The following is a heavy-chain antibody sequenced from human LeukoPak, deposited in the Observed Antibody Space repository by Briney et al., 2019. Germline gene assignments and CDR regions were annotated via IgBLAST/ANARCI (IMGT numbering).Heavy chain of an antibody. D-gene: IGHD6-19*01. CDR3: ASRYSSGWYTVDY. J-gene: IGHJ4*02. CDR1: GGTFSSYA. CDR2: IIPIFGTA. V-gene: IGHV1-69*13. Sequence: SVKVSCKASGGTFSSYAISWVRQAPGQGLEWMGGIIPIFGTANYAQKFQGRVTITADESTSAAYMELSSLRSEDTAVYYCASRYSSGWYTVDYWGQGTLVTVSS.